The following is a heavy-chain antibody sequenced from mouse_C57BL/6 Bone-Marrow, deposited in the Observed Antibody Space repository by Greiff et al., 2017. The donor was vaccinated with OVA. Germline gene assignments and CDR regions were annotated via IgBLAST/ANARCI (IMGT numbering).Heavy chain of an antibody. J-gene: IGHJ4*01. CDR2: IYPGSGST. CDR3: ARNSNPPGYAMDY. D-gene: IGHD2-5*01. CDR1: GYTFTSSW. Sequence: QVQLQQPGAELVKPGASVKMSCKASGYTFTSSWITWVKQRPGQGLEWIGDIYPGSGSTNYNEKFKSKATLTVDTSSSTAYMQLSSLTAEDSAVYYCARNSNPPGYAMDYWGQGTSVTVSS. V-gene: IGHV1-55*01.